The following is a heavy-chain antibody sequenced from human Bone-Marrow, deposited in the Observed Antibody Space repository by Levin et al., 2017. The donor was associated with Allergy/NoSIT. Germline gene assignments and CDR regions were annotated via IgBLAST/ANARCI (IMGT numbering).Heavy chain of an antibody. CDR2: INWNRGII. CDR3: AKSLNWGSPNTFDD. V-gene: IGHV3-9*01. Sequence: PGGSLRLSCAASGFTFDDFAMHWVRQVPGKGLEWVSGINWNRGIIGYADSVKDRFTISRDNARNSLFLQMNSLGPEDTALYYCAKSLNWGSPNTFDDWGQGALVTVSS. D-gene: IGHD7-27*01. CDR1: GFTFDDFA. J-gene: IGHJ4*02.